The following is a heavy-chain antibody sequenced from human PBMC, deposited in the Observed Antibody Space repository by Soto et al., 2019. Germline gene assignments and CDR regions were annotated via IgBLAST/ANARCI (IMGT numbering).Heavy chain of an antibody. D-gene: IGHD2-21*02. CDR3: ARDLRRKVTAIHYYYGMDV. Sequence: PSETLSLTCTVSGGSVSSGSYYWSWIRQPPGKGLEWIGYIYYSGSTNYNPSLKSRVTISVDTSKNQFSLKLSSVTAADTAVYYCARDLRRKVTAIHYYYGMDVWGQGTTVTVSS. CDR2: IYYSGST. J-gene: IGHJ6*02. CDR1: GGSVSSGSYY. V-gene: IGHV4-61*01.